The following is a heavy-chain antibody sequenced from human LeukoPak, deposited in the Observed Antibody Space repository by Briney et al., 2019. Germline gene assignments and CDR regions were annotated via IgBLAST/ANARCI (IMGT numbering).Heavy chain of an antibody. CDR3: ARDQPRNWPFDY. CDR1: GYTFTGYY. V-gene: IGHV1-2*02. D-gene: IGHD1-1*01. Sequence: GASVKVSCKASGYTFTGYYMHWVRQAPGQGLEWMGWINPNSGGTNYAQKLQGRVTMTTDTSTSTAYMELRSLRSDDTAVYYCARDQPRNWPFDYWGQGTLVTVSS. CDR2: INPNSGGT. J-gene: IGHJ4*02.